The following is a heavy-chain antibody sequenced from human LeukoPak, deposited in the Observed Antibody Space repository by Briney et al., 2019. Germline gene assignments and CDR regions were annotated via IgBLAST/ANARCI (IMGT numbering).Heavy chain of an antibody. Sequence: GGSLRLSCAASGFTFSSYAMSWVRQAPGKGLEWVSAISGSGGSTYYADSVKGRFTISRDNSKNTLYLQMNSLRAEDTAVYYCATRPFLLNWGLEGPLDYWGQGTLVTVSS. CDR2: ISGSGGST. D-gene: IGHD7-27*01. V-gene: IGHV3-23*01. J-gene: IGHJ4*02. CDR3: ATRPFLLNWGLEGPLDY. CDR1: GFTFSSYA.